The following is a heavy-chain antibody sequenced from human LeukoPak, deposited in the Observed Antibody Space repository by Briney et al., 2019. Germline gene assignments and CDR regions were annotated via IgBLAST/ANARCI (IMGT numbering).Heavy chain of an antibody. CDR1: GGTFSSYA. CDR2: IIPMFGTP. Sequence: SVKVSCKASGGTFSSYAISWVRQAPGQGLEWMGGIIPMFGTPNHAQKFQGRVTITTDESTSTAYMELSSLRSEDTAVYYCARGPAPSTMVRGVKYYYYYYMDVWGKGTTVTVSS. J-gene: IGHJ6*03. V-gene: IGHV1-69*05. CDR3: ARGPAPSTMVRGVKYYYYYYMDV. D-gene: IGHD3-10*01.